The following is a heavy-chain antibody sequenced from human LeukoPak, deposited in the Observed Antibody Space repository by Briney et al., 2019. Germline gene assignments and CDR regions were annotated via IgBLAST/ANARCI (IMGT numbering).Heavy chain of an antibody. CDR2: ISSSSSYI. CDR1: GFTFSSYS. D-gene: IGHD5-18*01. CDR3: ARGPRYTAMARSPFDY. Sequence: GGSLRLSCAASGFTFSSYSMNWVRQAPGKGLERVSSISSSSSYIYYADSVKGRFTISRDNAKNSLYLQMNSLRAEDTAVYYCARGPRYTAMARSPFDYWGQGTLVTVSS. J-gene: IGHJ4*02. V-gene: IGHV3-21*01.